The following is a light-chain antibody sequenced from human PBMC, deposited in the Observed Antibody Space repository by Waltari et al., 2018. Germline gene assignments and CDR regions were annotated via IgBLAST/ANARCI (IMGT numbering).Light chain of an antibody. J-gene: IGKJ4*01. CDR1: QGINNW. CDR3: QQHDNIPLT. CDR2: RAS. Sequence: DIQMTQSPSSLSASVGDRVTITCRASQGINNWLAWYQHKPGKAPNLLIYRASNLETGVPSRFSGSGSGTDFTLTISNLQPEDIATYYCQQHDNIPLTFGGGTKVEIK. V-gene: IGKV1-33*01.